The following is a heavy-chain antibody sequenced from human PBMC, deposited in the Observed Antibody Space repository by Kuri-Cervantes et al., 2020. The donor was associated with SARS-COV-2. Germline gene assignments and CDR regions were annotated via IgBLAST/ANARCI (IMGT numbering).Heavy chain of an antibody. V-gene: IGHV1-2*04. CDR2: INPKSGGT. D-gene: IGHD3-16*02. J-gene: IGHJ3*02. CDR1: AYTFNDYY. CDR3: AGGPSWGCLWGCYPWGGDSFDI. Sequence: ASVKVSCKASAYTFNDYYIHWVRQAPGQGLEWMGWINPKSGGTDSAQKFQGWVTMTRDTAISTACMELSRLRSDDTAVYSCAGGPSWGCLWGCYPWGGDSFDIWGQGTMVTVSS.